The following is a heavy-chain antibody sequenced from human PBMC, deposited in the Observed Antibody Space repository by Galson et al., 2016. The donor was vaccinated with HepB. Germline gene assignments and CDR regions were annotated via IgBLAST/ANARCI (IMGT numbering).Heavy chain of an antibody. D-gene: IGHD6-19*01. Sequence: SLRLSCAASGFTFSSYAMNWVRQAPGKGLEWVSIIDDSGDHIYYAESVKGRFTISRDKATNTLYLQMNSLRAEDTAVYCCARDLDVEESSGWYDAFDLWGQGTMVTVSS. CDR2: IDDSGDHI. V-gene: IGHV3-23*01. CDR1: GFTFSSYA. J-gene: IGHJ3*01. CDR3: ARDLDVEESSGWYDAFDL.